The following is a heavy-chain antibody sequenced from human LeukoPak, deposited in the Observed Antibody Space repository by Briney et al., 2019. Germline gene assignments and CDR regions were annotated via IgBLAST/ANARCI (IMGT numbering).Heavy chain of an antibody. D-gene: IGHD2-2*01. V-gene: IGHV3-74*01. J-gene: IGHJ4*02. CDR2: ISPTGSTT. CDR1: GFSFSGHW. Sequence: PGGSLRLSCAASGFSFSGHWMHWARQLPGKGLVWVSRISPTGSTTSYADSVKGRFTVSRDNAKNTLYLQVNNLRAEDTAVYYCARDKQYQLFGSSDYWGQGTLVTVSS. CDR3: ARDKQYQLFGSSDY.